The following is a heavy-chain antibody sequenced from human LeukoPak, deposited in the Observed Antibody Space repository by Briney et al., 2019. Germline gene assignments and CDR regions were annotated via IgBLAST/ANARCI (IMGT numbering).Heavy chain of an antibody. V-gene: IGHV3-21*06. Sequence: NTGGSLRLSCAASGFTFSDYSMNWVRQAPGKGLEWVSSISGQSSYIYYADSVKGRFAISRDSAKNSLFLQMNSLRADDTAVYYCARGGGGADYWGQGTVVTVSS. CDR1: GFTFSDYS. CDR3: ARGGGGADY. CDR2: ISGQSSYI. J-gene: IGHJ4*02. D-gene: IGHD2-21*01.